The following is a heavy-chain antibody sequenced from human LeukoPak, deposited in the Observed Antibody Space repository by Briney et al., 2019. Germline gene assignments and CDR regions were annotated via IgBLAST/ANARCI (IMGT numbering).Heavy chain of an antibody. CDR3: ARGRIATISRYWYFDL. V-gene: IGHV4-59*01. D-gene: IGHD5-24*01. Sequence: SQTLSLTCTVSGGSISSYYWSWIRQPPGKGLEWIGYIYYSGSTNYNPSLKSRVTISVDTSKNQFSLKLSSVTAADTAVYYCARGRIATISRYWYFDLWGRGTLVTVSS. CDR2: IYYSGST. CDR1: GGSISSYY. J-gene: IGHJ2*01.